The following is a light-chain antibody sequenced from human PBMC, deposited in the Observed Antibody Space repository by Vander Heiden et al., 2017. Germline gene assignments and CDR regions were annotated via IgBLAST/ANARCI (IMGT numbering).Light chain of an antibody. CDR1: SFNIGSNY. CDR2: RNN. CDR3: AAWDDSLSVVV. Sequence: QSVLTQPPSASGTPGQRVTIPCSGSSFNIGSNYVYWYQQLPGTAPKLIIYRNNQRPSGVPDRFSGSKSGTSASLAISGLRSEDEADYDCAAWDDSLSVVVFGGGTKLTVL. J-gene: IGLJ2*01. V-gene: IGLV1-47*01.